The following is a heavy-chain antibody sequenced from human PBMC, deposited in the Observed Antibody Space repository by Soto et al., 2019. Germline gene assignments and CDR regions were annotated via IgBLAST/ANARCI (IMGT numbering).Heavy chain of an antibody. Sequence: ASETLSLTCAVSGGSVSSDGYYWSWIRQPPGKGLEWIGYISYSGNTNYNPSLNSRVTISVDTSRNQFSLKLSSVTAADTAMYYCARDREYCSSTRCYWNFDYWGQGSLVTVSS. CDR3: ARDREYCSSTRCYWNFDY. D-gene: IGHD2-2*01. J-gene: IGHJ4*02. CDR1: GGSVSSDGYY. V-gene: IGHV4-61*08. CDR2: ISYSGNT.